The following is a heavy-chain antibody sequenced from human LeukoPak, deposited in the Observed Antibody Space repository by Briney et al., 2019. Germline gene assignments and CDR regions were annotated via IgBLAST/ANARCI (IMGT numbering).Heavy chain of an antibody. CDR2: ITPYNGNT. Sequence: ASVKVSCKASGYTFIGYSISWVRQAPGHGLEWMGWITPYNGNTNYVRNFQGRVTMTTDTSTSTAYMELRSLRSDDTAVYYCAREYGGNPGLFGYWGQGTLVTVSS. CDR3: AREYGGNPGLFGY. CDR1: GYTFIGYS. D-gene: IGHD4-23*01. V-gene: IGHV1-18*01. J-gene: IGHJ4*02.